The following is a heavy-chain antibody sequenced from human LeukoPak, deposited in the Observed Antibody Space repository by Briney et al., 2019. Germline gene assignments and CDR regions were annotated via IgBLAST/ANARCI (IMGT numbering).Heavy chain of an antibody. CDR1: GYTFTGYY. CDR2: INPNSGGT. V-gene: IGHV1-2*02. CDR3: ARDPRDTAMVIPYYYMDV. J-gene: IGHJ6*03. Sequence: ASVKVSCKASGYTFTGYYMHWVRQAPGQGLEWMGWINPNSGGTNYAQKFQGRATMTRDTSISTAYMELSRLRSDDTAVYYCARDPRDTAMVIPYYYMDVWGKGTTVTVSS. D-gene: IGHD5-18*01.